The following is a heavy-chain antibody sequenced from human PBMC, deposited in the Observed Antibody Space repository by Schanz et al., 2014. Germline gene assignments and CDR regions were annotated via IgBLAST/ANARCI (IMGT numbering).Heavy chain of an antibody. CDR3: ARDEGRDGYNLAFDV. V-gene: IGHV3-53*01. D-gene: IGHD2-21*01. CDR1: GFSVSTNY. Sequence: EVHLVESEGGLIQPGGSLRLSCAVSGFSVSTNYMSWARQAPGKGLEWISSLYINAGSTRYADSVKGRFFISRDSSKNTLFLQMNSLRADDTAIYFCARDEGRDGYNLAFDVWGQGTLVTVSS. J-gene: IGHJ3*01. CDR2: LYINAGST.